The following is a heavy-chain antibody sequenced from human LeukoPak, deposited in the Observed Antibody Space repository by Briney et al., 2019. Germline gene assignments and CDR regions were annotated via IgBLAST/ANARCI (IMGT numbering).Heavy chain of an antibody. CDR3: ALHKFGGPRFDY. J-gene: IGHJ4*02. CDR2: ISGSGGST. D-gene: IGHD3-10*01. CDR1: GFTFSSYA. V-gene: IGHV3-23*01. Sequence: GGSLRLSCAASGFTFSSYAMSWVRQAPGKGLEWVSAISGSGGSTYYADSVKGRFTISRDNSKNTLYLQMNSLRAEDTAVYYCALHKFGGPRFDYWGQGTLVTVSS.